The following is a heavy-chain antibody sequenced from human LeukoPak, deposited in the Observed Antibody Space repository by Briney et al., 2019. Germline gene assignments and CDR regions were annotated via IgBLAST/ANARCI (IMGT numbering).Heavy chain of an antibody. CDR1: GYSISSGYH. CDR2: IYHTGNT. D-gene: IGHD3-10*01. J-gene: IGHJ2*01. CDR3: ARYGSGIDL. Sequence: SETLSLTCTVSGYSISSGYHWGWVRQPPGKGLEWIGYIYHTGNTYYSPSLKSRVTISVDTSKNQFSLKLISVTAADTAVYYCARYGSGIDLWGRGTQVTVSS. V-gene: IGHV4-38-2*02.